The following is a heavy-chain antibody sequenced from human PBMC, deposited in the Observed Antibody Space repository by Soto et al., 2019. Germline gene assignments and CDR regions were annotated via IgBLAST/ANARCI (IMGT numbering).Heavy chain of an antibody. Sequence: GASVKVSCKASGYTFNKYGISWVRQAPGQGLEWMGWISAYNGDTNYAQRFQGRVTMTTDTFTNTAYIDLRSLRSDDTAVYYCARAVAVPADFDYWGQGTLVTVSS. V-gene: IGHV1-18*01. D-gene: IGHD6-19*01. CDR3: ARAVAVPADFDY. CDR1: GYTFNKYG. J-gene: IGHJ4*02. CDR2: ISAYNGDT.